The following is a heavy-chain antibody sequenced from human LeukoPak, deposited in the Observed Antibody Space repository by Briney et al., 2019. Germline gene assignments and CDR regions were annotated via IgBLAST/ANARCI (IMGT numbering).Heavy chain of an antibody. D-gene: IGHD1-26*01. CDR2: ITSSSSYI. CDR3: ARDPYSGNYGNYYYYYMDV. V-gene: IGHV3-21*06. J-gene: IGHJ6*03. Sequence: GGSLRLSCAASGFTYSTYNMNWVRHAPGKGLEWISSITSSSSYIYYADSVKGRFTISRDNAKNSLFLQMNNLSPDDTAVYFCARDPYSGNYGNYYYYYMDVWGKGTTVTVSS. CDR1: GFTYSTYN.